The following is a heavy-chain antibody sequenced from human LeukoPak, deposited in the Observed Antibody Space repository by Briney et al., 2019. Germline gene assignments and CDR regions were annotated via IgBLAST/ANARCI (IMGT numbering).Heavy chain of an antibody. Sequence: SETLSLTCTVSGGSISSSSYYWGWIPQPPGKGLEWIGSIYYSGSTYYNPSLKSRVTISVDTSKNQFSLKLSSVTAADTAVYYCARLFGGLDVWGQGTTVTVSS. D-gene: IGHD3-10*01. V-gene: IGHV4-39*01. CDR3: ARLFGGLDV. CDR1: GGSISSSSYY. CDR2: IYYSGST. J-gene: IGHJ6*02.